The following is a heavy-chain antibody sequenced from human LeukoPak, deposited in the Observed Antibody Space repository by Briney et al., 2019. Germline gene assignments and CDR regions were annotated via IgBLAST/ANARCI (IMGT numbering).Heavy chain of an antibody. CDR2: IKQDGSEK. V-gene: IGHV3-7*01. D-gene: IGHD3-10*01. Sequence: PGGSLRLSCAASGFTFSSYWMSWVRQAPGEGMEWVANIKQDGSEKYYVDSVKGRFTISRDNAKNSLYLQMNSLRAEDTAVYYCAREAMVRGGSPYHYYGMDVWGQGTTVTVSS. J-gene: IGHJ6*02. CDR3: AREAMVRGGSPYHYYGMDV. CDR1: GFTFSSYW.